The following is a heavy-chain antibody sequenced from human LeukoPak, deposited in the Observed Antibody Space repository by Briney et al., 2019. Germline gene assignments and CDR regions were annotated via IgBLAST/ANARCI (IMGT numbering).Heavy chain of an antibody. V-gene: IGHV3-23*01. J-gene: IGHJ5*02. D-gene: IGHD5-12*01. CDR2: ISGSGGST. Sequence: GGSLRLSCAASGFTFSSYAMSWVRQAPGKGLEWVSAISGSGGSTHYADSVKGRFTISRDNSKNTLYLQMNSLRAEDTAVYYCAKRSGYEPGDEWFDPWGQGTLVTVSS. CDR1: GFTFSSYA. CDR3: AKRSGYEPGDEWFDP.